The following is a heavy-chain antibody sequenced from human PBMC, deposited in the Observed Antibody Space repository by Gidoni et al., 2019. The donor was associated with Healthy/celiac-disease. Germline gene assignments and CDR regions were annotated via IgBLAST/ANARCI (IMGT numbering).Heavy chain of an antibody. D-gene: IGHD5-18*01. CDR3: TRVGRYSYGPYYYGMDV. CDR2: SRSKAYGGTT. Sequence: PGKGLAWVGFSRSKAYGGTTEYAASVKGRFTISRDDSNSIAYLQMNSLKTEYTAVYYCTRVGRYSYGPYYYGMDVWGQGTTVTVSS. V-gene: IGHV3-49*02. J-gene: IGHJ6*02.